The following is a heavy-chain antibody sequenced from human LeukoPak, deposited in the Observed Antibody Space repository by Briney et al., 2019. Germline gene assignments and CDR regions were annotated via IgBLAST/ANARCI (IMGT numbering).Heavy chain of an antibody. CDR3: GGSGDDEGPYYFDY. CDR2: VYTSGST. CDR1: GGSISSGRYY. J-gene: IGHJ4*02. D-gene: IGHD3-10*01. Sequence: SQTLSLTCTVSGGSISSGRYYWSWIRQPAGKGLEWIGRVYTSGSTNYNPSLKSRVTISVDTSKNQFSLKLRSVTAADTAVYYCGGSGDDEGPYYFDYWGQGTLVTVSS. V-gene: IGHV4-61*02.